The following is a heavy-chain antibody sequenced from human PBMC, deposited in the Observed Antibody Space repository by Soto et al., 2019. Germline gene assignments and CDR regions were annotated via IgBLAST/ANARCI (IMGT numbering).Heavy chain of an antibody. CDR2: VSGSSSYI. CDR1: GFNFRNFN. V-gene: IGHV3-21*06. Sequence: PGGSLRLSCEGSGFNFRNFNMIWVRQAPGKGLEWVSSVSGSSSYIYYADSVKGRFTVSRDNANNLVFLQMNGLRPEDTAMYYCARDLRGPYGPWGQGTMVTVSS. J-gene: IGHJ3*01. D-gene: IGHD4-17*01. CDR3: ARDLRGPYGP.